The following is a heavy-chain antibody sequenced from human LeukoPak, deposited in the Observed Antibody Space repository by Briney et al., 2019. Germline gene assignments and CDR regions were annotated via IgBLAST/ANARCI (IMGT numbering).Heavy chain of an antibody. J-gene: IGHJ3*02. CDR1: GGSISIGGYS. CDR2: IYHSGST. CDR3: ARDHFELGAFDI. D-gene: IGHD3-9*01. Sequence: TSETLSLTCAVSGGSISIGGYSWSWIRQPPGKGLEWIGYIYHSGSTYYNPSLKSRVTISVDRSKNQFSLKLSSVTAADTAVYYCARDHFELGAFDIWGQGTMVTVSS. V-gene: IGHV4-30-2*01.